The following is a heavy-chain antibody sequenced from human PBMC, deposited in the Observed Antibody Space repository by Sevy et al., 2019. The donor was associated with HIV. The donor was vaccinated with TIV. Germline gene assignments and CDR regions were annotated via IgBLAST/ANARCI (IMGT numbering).Heavy chain of an antibody. J-gene: IGHJ6*02. CDR1: GFTFSSYD. D-gene: IGHD2-2*01. CDR3: ARDQRKVPADYYYGMDV. Sequence: GGSLRLSCAASGFTFSSYDMHWVRQATGKGLEWVSAIGTAGDTYYPGSVKGRFTISRENAKNSLYLQMNSLRARDTAVYYCARDQRKVPADYYYGMDVWGQGTTVTVSS. CDR2: IGTAGDT. V-gene: IGHV3-13*01.